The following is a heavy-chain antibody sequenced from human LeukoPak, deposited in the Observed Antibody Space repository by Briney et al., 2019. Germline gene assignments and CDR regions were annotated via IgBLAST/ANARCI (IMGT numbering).Heavy chain of an antibody. Sequence: GGSLRLSCAASGFTFSSYAMSWVRQAPGKGLEWVSAISGSGGSTYYADSVKGRFTISRDNSKNTLYLQMNSLRAEDTAVYYCARGPEGTGIAAAGFDYWGQGTLVTVSS. CDR3: ARGPEGTGIAAAGFDY. CDR1: GFTFSSYA. V-gene: IGHV3-23*01. D-gene: IGHD6-13*01. CDR2: ISGSGGST. J-gene: IGHJ4*02.